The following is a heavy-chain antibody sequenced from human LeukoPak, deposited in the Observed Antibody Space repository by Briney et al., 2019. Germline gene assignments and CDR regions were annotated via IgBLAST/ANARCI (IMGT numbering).Heavy chain of an antibody. CDR1: GGSISSSTYY. J-gene: IGHJ4*02. CDR2: VSYTGNT. V-gene: IGHV4-39*07. D-gene: IGHD3-9*01. Sequence: SETLSLTSTVSGGSISSSTYYWGWIRQPPGKGLEWIGSVSYTGNTYYNPSLKSRVTMSVDTSKNQFSLKLSSVTAADTAVYYCARERSYYDILTGYYQLFNYFDYWGQGTLVTVSS. CDR3: ARERSYYDILTGYYQLFNYFDY.